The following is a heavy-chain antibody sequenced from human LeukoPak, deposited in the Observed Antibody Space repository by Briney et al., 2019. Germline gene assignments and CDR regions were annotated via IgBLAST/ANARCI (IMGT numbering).Heavy chain of an antibody. CDR3: ARDRDGMGV. J-gene: IGHJ6*02. CDR2: IYHSGST. CDR1: GGSITGDNW. V-gene: IGHV4-4*02. Sequence: SGTLSLTCAVSGGSITGDNWWTWVRQPPGKGLEWIGAIYHSGSTDYNPSLKSRVTISVDKSKNQFSLKLSSVTAADTAVYFCARDRDGMGVWGQGTTVTVSS.